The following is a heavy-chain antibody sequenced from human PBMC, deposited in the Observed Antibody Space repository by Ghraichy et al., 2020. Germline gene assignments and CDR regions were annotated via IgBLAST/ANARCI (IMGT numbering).Heavy chain of an antibody. V-gene: IGHV3-23*01. CDR3: GKWLKGGYYVVDY. D-gene: IGHD3-3*01. Sequence: GGSLRLSCVASGFTFVSYAMAWVRQAPGKGLEWVSAASATGGATYYAYSVEGRFTISRDNSKNTLYMQMNSLRVEDTAVYYCGKWLKGGYYVVDYWGPGTLVTVST. J-gene: IGHJ4*02. CDR2: ASATGGAT. CDR1: GFTFVSYA.